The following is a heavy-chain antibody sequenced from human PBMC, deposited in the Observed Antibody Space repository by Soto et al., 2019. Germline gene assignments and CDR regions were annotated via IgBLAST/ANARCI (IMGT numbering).Heavy chain of an antibody. J-gene: IGHJ4*02. Sequence: LSLTCTVSSGSISTYYWSWIRQPPGKGLEWIGYIYYTGSTNYNPSLKTRVAISMDTSKNQFSLNLSSVTAADTAVYYCAGAPNWDYFDFWGLGTLVTVSS. CDR1: SGSISTYY. CDR2: IYYTGST. CDR3: AGAPNWDYFDF. V-gene: IGHV4-59*01. D-gene: IGHD7-27*01.